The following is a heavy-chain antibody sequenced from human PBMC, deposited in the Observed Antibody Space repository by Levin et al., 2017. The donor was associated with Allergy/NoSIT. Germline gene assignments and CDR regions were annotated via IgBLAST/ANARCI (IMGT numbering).Heavy chain of an antibody. Sequence: SGPTLVKPTETLTLTCTVSGFSLSNARMGVSWIRQPPGKALEWLAHIFSNDEKSYSTSLKSRLTISKDTSKSQVVLTMTNMDPVDTATYYCARISYDFWSGYPNWFDPWGQGTLVTVSS. V-gene: IGHV2-26*01. D-gene: IGHD3-3*01. CDR2: IFSNDEK. J-gene: IGHJ5*02. CDR1: GFSLSNARMG. CDR3: ARISYDFWSGYPNWFDP.